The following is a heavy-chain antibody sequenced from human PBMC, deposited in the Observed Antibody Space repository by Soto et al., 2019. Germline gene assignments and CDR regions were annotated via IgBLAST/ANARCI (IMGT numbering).Heavy chain of an antibody. D-gene: IGHD3-10*01. CDR1: GGSISSSSYY. J-gene: IGHJ5*02. V-gene: IGHV4-39*01. CDR3: ARHGPDYYGSGRLSWFDP. Sequence: SETLSLTCTVSGGSISSSSYYWGWIRQPPGKGLEWIGSIYYSGSTYYKPSLKSRVTISVDTSKNQFSLKLSSETAADTAVYYCARHGPDYYGSGRLSWFDPWGQGTLVTVSS. CDR2: IYYSGST.